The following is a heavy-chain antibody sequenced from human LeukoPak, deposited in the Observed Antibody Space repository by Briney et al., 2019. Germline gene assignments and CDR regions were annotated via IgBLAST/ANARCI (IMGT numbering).Heavy chain of an antibody. J-gene: IGHJ4*02. CDR3: ARGWWYFDY. D-gene: IGHD2-15*01. Sequence: GGSLRLSCAASGFTFSSCATHWVRQAPGKGLEWVAVTSSDGTNKYYADSVRGRFTISRDNSKNTLYLQMNSLRAEDTAVYYCARGWWYFDYWGQGTLVTVSS. CDR1: GFTFSSCA. V-gene: IGHV3-30-3*01. CDR2: TSSDGTNK.